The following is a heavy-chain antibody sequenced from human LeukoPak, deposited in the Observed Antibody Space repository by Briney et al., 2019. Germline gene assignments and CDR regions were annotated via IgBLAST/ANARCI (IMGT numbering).Heavy chain of an antibody. Sequence: GVSLRLSCAASGFTLRVYYMIWIRQAPGKGLEGVSYISSSGSTIYYADSVKGRFTISRDNAKNSLYLQMNSLRAEDTAVYYCARGGYSTFDYWGQGTLVTVSS. D-gene: IGHD5-18*01. CDR1: GFTLRVYY. V-gene: IGHV3-11*04. J-gene: IGHJ4*02. CDR2: ISSSGSTI. CDR3: ARGGYSTFDY.